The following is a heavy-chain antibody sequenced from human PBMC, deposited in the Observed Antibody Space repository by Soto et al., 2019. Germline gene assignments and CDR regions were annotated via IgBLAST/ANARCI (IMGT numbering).Heavy chain of an antibody. Sequence: ASVKVSCKVFGYALTELSMHWVRQAPGKGLEWMGGFDPEDGVTIYAQKFQGRVTLTEDTGTDTAYMELSSLRSDDTAVYYCARDVVVVVAEYYMDVWGKGTTVTVSS. D-gene: IGHD2-15*01. CDR2: FDPEDGVT. CDR1: GYALTELS. J-gene: IGHJ6*03. V-gene: IGHV1-24*01. CDR3: ARDVVVVVAEYYMDV.